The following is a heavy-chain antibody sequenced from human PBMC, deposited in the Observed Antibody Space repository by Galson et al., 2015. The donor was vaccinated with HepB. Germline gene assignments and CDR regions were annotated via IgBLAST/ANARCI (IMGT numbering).Heavy chain of an antibody. V-gene: IGHV3-30-3*01. J-gene: IGHJ4*02. CDR1: GFTFSSYA. CDR2: ISYDGSNE. CDR3: ASGESFFDY. Sequence: SLRLSCAASGFTFSSYAMHWVRQAPGKGLEWVAVISYDGSNEYYADSVKGRFTISRDNSKNTLYLQMSSLRPEDTAVYYCASGESFFDYWGQGTLVTVSS.